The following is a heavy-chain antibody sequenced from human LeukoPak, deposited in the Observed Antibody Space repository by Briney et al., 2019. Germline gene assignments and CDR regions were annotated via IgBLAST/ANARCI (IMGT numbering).Heavy chain of an antibody. Sequence: SQTLSLTCTVSGVSISSGGYYWTWIRQRPGEALEWIGYIYHSGNTYYNPSLMSRIFLSVDTSKCQFSLKVTSVTAADTALYYCARVRKLPLEWDLIDFWGQGTLVTVSS. CDR3: ARVRKLPLEWDLIDF. D-gene: IGHD1-1*01. CDR2: IYHSGNT. J-gene: IGHJ4*02. V-gene: IGHV4-31*03. CDR1: GVSISSGGYY.